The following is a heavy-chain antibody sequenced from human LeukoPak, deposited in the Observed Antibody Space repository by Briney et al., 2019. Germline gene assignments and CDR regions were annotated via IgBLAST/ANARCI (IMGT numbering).Heavy chain of an antibody. V-gene: IGHV1-46*01. Sequence: GASVKVSCKASGYTFTSYYMHWVRQAPGQGLEWMGIINPSGGSTSYAQKFQGRVTMTRDTSTSTVYMELSSLRSEDTAVYYCARGKWFGELNESGFDYWGQRTQVTVSS. CDR2: INPSGGST. CDR3: ARGKWFGELNESGFDY. CDR1: GYTFTSYY. D-gene: IGHD3-10*01. J-gene: IGHJ4*02.